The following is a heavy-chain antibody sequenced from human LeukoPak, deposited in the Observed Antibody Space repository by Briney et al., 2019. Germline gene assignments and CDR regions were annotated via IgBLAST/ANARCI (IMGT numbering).Heavy chain of an antibody. CDR3: AKDRGRGTRHAFDI. V-gene: IGHV3-9*01. CDR2: ISWNSGSI. CDR1: GFTFDDYA. Sequence: GGSLRLSCAASGFTFDDYAMHWVRQAPGKGLEWVSGISWNSGSIGYADSVKGRFTISRDNAKNSLYLQMNSLRAEDTALYYCAKDRGRGTRHAFDIWGQGTMVTVSS. J-gene: IGHJ3*02. D-gene: IGHD1-26*01.